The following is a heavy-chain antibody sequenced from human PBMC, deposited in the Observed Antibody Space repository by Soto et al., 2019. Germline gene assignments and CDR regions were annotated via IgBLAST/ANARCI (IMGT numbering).Heavy chain of an antibody. CDR3: AREAGVHDWLDP. Sequence: GGSLRLSCAASGFTFSSYEMSWVRQAPGKGLEWVSYITTSGSATYYADSVKGRLTISRDNARNSVYLEMNSLRVEDTAVYYCAREAGVHDWLDPWGQGTQVTVSS. CDR1: GFTFSSYE. CDR2: ITTSGSAT. J-gene: IGHJ5*02. V-gene: IGHV3-48*03. D-gene: IGHD3-10*01.